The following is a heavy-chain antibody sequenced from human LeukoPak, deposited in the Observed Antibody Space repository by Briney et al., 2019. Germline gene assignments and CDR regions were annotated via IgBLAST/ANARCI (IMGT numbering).Heavy chain of an antibody. J-gene: IGHJ4*02. CDR1: GFTLSSYA. CDR3: ARVARSGSYLDY. Sequence: SGGSLRLSCAASGFTLSSYAMSWVRQAPGKGLEWVSAISDSGGSTYYADSVKGRFTISRDNSKNTLYLQMNSLRAEDTAVYYCARVARSGSYLDYWGQGTLVTVSS. CDR2: ISDSGGST. D-gene: IGHD3-10*01. V-gene: IGHV3-23*01.